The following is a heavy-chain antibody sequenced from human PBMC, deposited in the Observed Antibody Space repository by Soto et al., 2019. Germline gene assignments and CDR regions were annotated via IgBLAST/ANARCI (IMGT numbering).Heavy chain of an antibody. V-gene: IGHV4-30-2*06. CDR2: SYHSGSS. CDR1: GGSINSAGHS. CDR3: ARGLSTHIAVAGMGYFDS. Sequence: SETLSLTCTVSGGSINSAGHSWGWVRQSPGKGLEWIGYSYHSGSSYYNPSLQSRVTISVDRSKAQFSLQLTSVTAADTAVYYCARGLSTHIAVAGMGYFDSWGQGTLVTVSS. D-gene: IGHD6-19*01. J-gene: IGHJ4*02.